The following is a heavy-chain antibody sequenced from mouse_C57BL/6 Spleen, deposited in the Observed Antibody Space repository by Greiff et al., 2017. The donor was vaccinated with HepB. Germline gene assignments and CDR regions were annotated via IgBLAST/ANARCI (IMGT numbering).Heavy chain of an antibody. Sequence: VQGVESGPGLVQPSQSLSITCTVSGFSLTSYGVHWVRQSPGKGLEWLGVIWRGGSTDYNAAFMSRLSITKDNSKSQVFFKMNSLQADDTAIYYCAKKRDYDYDYAMDYWGQGTSVTVSS. CDR2: IWRGGST. CDR1: GFSLTSYG. J-gene: IGHJ4*01. V-gene: IGHV2-5*01. D-gene: IGHD2-4*01. CDR3: AKKRDYDYDYAMDY.